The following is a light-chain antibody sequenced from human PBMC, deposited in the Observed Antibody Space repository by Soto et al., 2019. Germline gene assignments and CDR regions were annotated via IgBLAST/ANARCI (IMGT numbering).Light chain of an antibody. CDR1: SSNIGSNT. CDR3: QSYDSRLSGYV. CDR2: GNI. J-gene: IGLJ2*01. Sequence: QAVVTQPPSASGTPGQGVTISCSGSSSNIGSNTVNWYQHLPGTAPKLLIYGNINRPSGVPDRFSGSKSGTSASLAITGLQAEDEADYYCQSYDSRLSGYVFGGGTKLTVL. V-gene: IGLV1-40*01.